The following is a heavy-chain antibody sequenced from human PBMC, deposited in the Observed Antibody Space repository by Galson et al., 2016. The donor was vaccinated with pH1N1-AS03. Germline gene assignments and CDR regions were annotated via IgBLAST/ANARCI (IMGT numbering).Heavy chain of an antibody. CDR1: GFSFSRYA. V-gene: IGHV3-23*01. CDR3: AKSMGVPGSGYNGVIDF. CDR2: LSGTGLSA. J-gene: IGHJ4*02. Sequence: SLRLSCAASGFSFSRYAMIWVRQAPGKGLEWVSSLSGTGLSAYYADSVKGRFSISRDNSKSTVYLHLKGLRVEDTAVYYCAKSMGVPGSGYNGVIDFWGQGTLVTVSS. D-gene: IGHD6-19*01.